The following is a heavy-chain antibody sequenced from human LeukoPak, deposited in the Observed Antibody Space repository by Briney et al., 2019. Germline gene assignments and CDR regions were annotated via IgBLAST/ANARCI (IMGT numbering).Heavy chain of an antibody. CDR1: GFTFSSYG. Sequence: GGSLRLSCAASGFTFSSYGMHWVRQAPGKGLEWVAVISYDGSNKYYADSVKGRFTISRDNSKNTLYLQMNSLRAEDTAVYYCAKDYYDSSGLLDYWGQGILVTVSS. J-gene: IGHJ4*02. D-gene: IGHD3-22*01. CDR3: AKDYYDSSGLLDY. CDR2: ISYDGSNK. V-gene: IGHV3-30*18.